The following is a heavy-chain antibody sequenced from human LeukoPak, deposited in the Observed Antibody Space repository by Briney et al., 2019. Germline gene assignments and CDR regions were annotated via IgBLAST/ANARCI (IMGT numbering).Heavy chain of an antibody. D-gene: IGHD5-24*01. V-gene: IGHV4-59*01. J-gene: IGHJ3*02. CDR1: GGSISSYY. CDR3: ASSRDGYVHDAFDI. Sequence: SSETLSLTCTVSGGSISSYYWSWIRQPPGKGLEWIGYIYYSGSTTYNPSLKSRVTISVDTSKNQFSLKLSSVTAADTAVYYCASSRDGYVHDAFDIWGQGTMVTVSS. CDR2: IYYSGST.